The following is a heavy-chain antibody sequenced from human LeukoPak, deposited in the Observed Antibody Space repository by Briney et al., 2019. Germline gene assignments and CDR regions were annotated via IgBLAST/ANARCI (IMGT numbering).Heavy chain of an antibody. V-gene: IGHV3-21*01. Sequence: GGSLGLSCAASGFTFSSYSMNWVRQAPGKGLEWVSSISSSSSYIYYADSVKGRFTISRDNAKNTLYLQMNSLRAEDTAVYYCARGADSGYSSDNWGQGTLVSVSS. CDR3: ARGADSGYSSDN. CDR2: ISSSSSYI. D-gene: IGHD3-9*01. CDR1: GFTFSSYS. J-gene: IGHJ4*02.